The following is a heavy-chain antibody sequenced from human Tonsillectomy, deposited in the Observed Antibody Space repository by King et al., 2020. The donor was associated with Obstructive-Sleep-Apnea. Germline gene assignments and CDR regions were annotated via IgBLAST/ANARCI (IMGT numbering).Heavy chain of an antibody. Sequence: LQLQESGPRLVKPSETLSLTCTVSGGSISSSSYYWGWIRQPPGKGLEWIGSMFYSGRTYYNPSLKSRVTISVDTSKNQFSLKVSSVTAADTAVYYCARATPDWFDPWGQGTLVTVSS. CDR2: MFYSGRT. CDR3: ARATPDWFDP. V-gene: IGHV4-39*07. J-gene: IGHJ5*02. CDR1: GGSISSSSYY.